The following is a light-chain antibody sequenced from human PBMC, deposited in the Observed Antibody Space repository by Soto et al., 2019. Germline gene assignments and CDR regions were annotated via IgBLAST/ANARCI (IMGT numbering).Light chain of an antibody. V-gene: IGKV3-15*01. Sequence: EIVMPQSPATLSASPGASATLSCRASQSVSSNLAWYQQKPGQAPRLLIYGSSSRATGIPARFSGSGSGTDFTLTISRLEPEDFAVYYCQQYGSSPWTFGQRTKVDI. CDR3: QQYGSSPWT. J-gene: IGKJ1*01. CDR2: GSS. CDR1: QSVSSN.